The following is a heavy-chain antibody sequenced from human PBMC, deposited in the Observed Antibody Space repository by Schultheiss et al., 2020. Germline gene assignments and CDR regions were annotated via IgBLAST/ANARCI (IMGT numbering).Heavy chain of an antibody. V-gene: IGHV3-48*04. CDR1: GFTFSSYA. Sequence: GGSLRLSCAASGFTFSSYAMSWVRQAPGKGLEWVSAISGSGSTIYYADSVKGRFTISRDNAKNSLYLQMNSLRAEDTAVYYCARAKAYTAMVDYWGQGTLVTVSS. CDR3: ARAKAYTAMVDY. D-gene: IGHD5-18*01. J-gene: IGHJ4*02. CDR2: ISGSGSTI.